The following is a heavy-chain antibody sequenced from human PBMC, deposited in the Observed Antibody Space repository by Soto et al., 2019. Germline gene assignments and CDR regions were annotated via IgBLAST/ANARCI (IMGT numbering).Heavy chain of an antibody. CDR2: ISYDGSNK. CDR3: AKGGHLGSGNYYNPYYFDY. J-gene: IGHJ4*02. D-gene: IGHD3-10*01. V-gene: IGHV3-30*18. Sequence: QVQLVDSGGGVVQPGRSLRLSCAASGFTFSSYGMHWVRQAPGKGLEWVAVISYDGSNKYYADSVKGRFTISRDNSKNTLYLQMNSLRAEDTAVYYCAKGGHLGSGNYYNPYYFDYWGQGTLVTVSS. CDR1: GFTFSSYG.